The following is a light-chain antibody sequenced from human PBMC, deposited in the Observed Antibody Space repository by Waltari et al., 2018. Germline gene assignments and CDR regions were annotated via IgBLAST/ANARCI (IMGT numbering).Light chain of an antibody. Sequence: DIQMTQSPSTLSASVGDRVTITCRASQRIGSWLAWYQQKPGKAPKILIYEATSLESGVPSRFSASGSGTEFTLTISSLQPDDFATYYCQRYNSYPITFGPGTKVDI. CDR2: EAT. CDR3: QRYNSYPIT. CDR1: QRIGSW. J-gene: IGKJ3*01. V-gene: IGKV1-5*03.